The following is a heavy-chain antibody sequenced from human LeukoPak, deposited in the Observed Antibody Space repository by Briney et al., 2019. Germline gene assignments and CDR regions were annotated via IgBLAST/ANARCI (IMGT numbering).Heavy chain of an antibody. CDR1: GFTFSSYE. J-gene: IGHJ5*02. D-gene: IGHD4-23*01. CDR3: ARDLFYGGNSLGWFDP. Sequence: PGGSLRLSCAASGFTFSSYEMNWVRQAPGKGLEWVSYISSSGSTIYYADSVKGRFTISRDNAKNSLYLQMNSLTADDTALYYCARDLFYGGNSLGWFDPWGQGTLVTVSS. V-gene: IGHV3-48*03. CDR2: ISSSGSTI.